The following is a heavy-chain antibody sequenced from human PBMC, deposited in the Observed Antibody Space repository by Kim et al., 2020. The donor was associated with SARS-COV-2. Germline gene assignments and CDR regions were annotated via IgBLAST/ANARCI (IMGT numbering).Heavy chain of an antibody. D-gene: IGHD3-3*02. J-gene: IGHJ5*02. Sequence: STNYNPSLKSRVTISVDTSKNQFSLKLSSVTAADTAVYYCARVSLNWFDPWGQGTLVTVSS. CDR3: ARVSLNWFDP. V-gene: IGHV4-34*01. CDR2: ST.